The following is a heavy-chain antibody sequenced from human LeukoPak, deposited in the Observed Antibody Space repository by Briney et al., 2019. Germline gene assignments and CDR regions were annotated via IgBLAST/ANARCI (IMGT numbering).Heavy chain of an antibody. D-gene: IGHD6-13*01. CDR3: ARARRAAAGPGWFDP. J-gene: IGHJ5*02. CDR2: INPNSGGT. Sequence: GASVKVSCKASGYTFTGYYMHWVRQAPGQGLEWMGWINPNSGGTNYAQKFQGRVTMTRDTSISTAYMELSRLRSDDTAVYYCARARRAAAGPGWFDPWGQGTLVTVSS. V-gene: IGHV1-2*02. CDR1: GYTFTGYY.